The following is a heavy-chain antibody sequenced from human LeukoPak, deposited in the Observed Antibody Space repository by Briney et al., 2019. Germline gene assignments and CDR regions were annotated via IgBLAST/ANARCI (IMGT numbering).Heavy chain of an antibody. CDR2: IIPIFGTA. CDR1: GGTFSSYA. J-gene: IGHJ3*02. V-gene: IGHV1-69*05. CDR3: ATPGYCSGGSCYSDAFDI. D-gene: IGHD2-15*01. Sequence: SVKVSCKASGGTFSSYAISWVRQAPGQGLEWMGRIIPIFGTANYAQKFRGRVTITTDESTSTAYMELSSLRSEDTAVYYCATPGYCSGGSCYSDAFDIWGQGTMVTVSS.